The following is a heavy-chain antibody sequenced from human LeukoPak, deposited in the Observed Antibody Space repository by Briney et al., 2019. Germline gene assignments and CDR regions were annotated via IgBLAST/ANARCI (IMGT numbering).Heavy chain of an antibody. CDR2: ISGSGGST. CDR1: GFTFSSYA. V-gene: IGHV3-23*01. J-gene: IGHJ2*01. D-gene: IGHD2-2*01. CDR3: ARGIVPAAMRYWYFDL. Sequence: GGSLRLSCAASGFTFSSYAMNWVRQAPGKGLEWVSAISGSGGSTYYADSVKGRFTISRDNSKNTLYLQMNSLRAEVTAVYYCARGIVPAAMRYWYFDLWGRGTLVTVSS.